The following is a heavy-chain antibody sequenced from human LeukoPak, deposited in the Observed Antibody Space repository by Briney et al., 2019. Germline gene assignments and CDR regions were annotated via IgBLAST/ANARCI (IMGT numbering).Heavy chain of an antibody. J-gene: IGHJ4*02. CDR3: TRAARRDYVWGSFRPPFGY. D-gene: IGHD3-16*02. CDR2: IRSRTYGGTT. Sequence: PGGSLRLSCKPSGFTFGDYAMSWVRLAPGKGLEWIGFIRSRTYGGTTEYAASVKGRFTISRDDSKSIAYLQMNSLKTEDTAVYYCTRAARRDYVWGSFRPPFGYWGQGTLVTVSS. V-gene: IGHV3-49*04. CDR1: GFTFGDYA.